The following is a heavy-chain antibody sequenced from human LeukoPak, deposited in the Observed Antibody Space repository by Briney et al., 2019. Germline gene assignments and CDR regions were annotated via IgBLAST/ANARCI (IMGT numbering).Heavy chain of an antibody. CDR3: ARGDVFDDSSSSLGY. Sequence: GASVKVSCKASGYTFTGYYMHWVRQAPGQGLEWMGWINPNSGGTNYAQKFQGRVTMTRDTSISTAYMELSRLRSDDTAVYYCARGDVFDDSSSSLGYWGQGTLVTVSS. CDR2: INPNSGGT. J-gene: IGHJ4*02. CDR1: GYTFTGYY. D-gene: IGHD6-6*01. V-gene: IGHV1-2*02.